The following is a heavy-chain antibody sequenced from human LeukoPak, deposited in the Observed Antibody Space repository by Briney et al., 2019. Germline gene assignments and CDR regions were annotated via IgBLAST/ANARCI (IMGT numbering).Heavy chain of an antibody. Sequence: SVKVSCKASGGTFSSYAISWVRQAPGQGLEWMGGIIPIFGTANYAQKFQGRATTTTDESTSTAYMELSSLRSEDTAVYYCARALYPGYYYDSSGYYWWGQGTLVTVSS. J-gene: IGHJ4*02. CDR1: GGTFSSYA. D-gene: IGHD3-22*01. CDR3: ARALYPGYYYDSSGYYW. V-gene: IGHV1-69*05. CDR2: IIPIFGTA.